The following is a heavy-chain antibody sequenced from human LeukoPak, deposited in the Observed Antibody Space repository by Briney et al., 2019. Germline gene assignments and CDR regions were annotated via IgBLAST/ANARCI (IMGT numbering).Heavy chain of an antibody. CDR1: GGSVSSGSYY. J-gene: IGHJ3*02. D-gene: IGHD4-17*01. Sequence: KPSETLSLTCTVSGGSVSSGSYYWSWIRQPPGKGLEWIGYIYYSGSTNYNPSLKSRVTISVDTSKNQFSLKLSSVTAADTAVYYCARDQGYGDQGLMAMAFDIWGQGTMVTVSS. V-gene: IGHV4-61*01. CDR2: IYYSGST. CDR3: ARDQGYGDQGLMAMAFDI.